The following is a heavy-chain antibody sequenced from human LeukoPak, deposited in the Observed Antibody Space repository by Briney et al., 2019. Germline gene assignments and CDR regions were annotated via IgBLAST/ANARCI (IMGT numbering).Heavy chain of an antibody. CDR3: ARWTYSYYFDY. J-gene: IGHJ4*02. CDR1: GDSVSSRNYH. D-gene: IGHD2-15*01. CDR2: IYYSGST. V-gene: IGHV4-61*03. Sequence: SETLSLTCSVSGDSVSSRNYHWSWIRQPPGKGLEWIAYIYYSGSTNYNPSLKSRVTISVDTSKNHFSLKLSSVTAADTAVYYCARWTYSYYFDYWGQGTLATVSS.